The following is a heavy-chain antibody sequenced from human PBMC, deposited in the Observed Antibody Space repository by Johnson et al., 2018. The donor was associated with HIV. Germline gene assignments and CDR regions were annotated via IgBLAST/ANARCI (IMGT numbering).Heavy chain of an antibody. V-gene: IGHV3-11*01. D-gene: IGHD2-15*01. Sequence: QLVESGGGLIKPGGSLRLSCAASGFTFSDYYMNWIRQAPGKGLEWVSYISSSGSTIYYADSVKGRFTISRDNSKNTLYLQMNSLRAEDTAVYYCARVAQGVVVDAFDIWGQGTMVTVSS. CDR2: ISSSGSTI. J-gene: IGHJ3*02. CDR1: GFTFSDYY. CDR3: ARVAQGVVVDAFDI.